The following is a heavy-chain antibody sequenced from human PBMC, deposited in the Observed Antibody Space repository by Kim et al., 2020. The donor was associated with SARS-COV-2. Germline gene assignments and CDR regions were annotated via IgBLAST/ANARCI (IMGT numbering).Heavy chain of an antibody. CDR3: ARVYLRYYYDSSGYFPPETKGDDAFDI. D-gene: IGHD3-22*01. CDR1: GFTFSDYY. J-gene: IGHJ3*02. V-gene: IGHV3-11*01. CDR2: ISSSGSTI. Sequence: GGSLRLSCAASGFTFSDYYMSWIRQAPGKGLEWVSYISSSGSTIYYADSLKGRFTISRDNAKNSLYLQMNSLRAEDTAVYYCARVYLRYYYDSSGYFPPETKGDDAFDIWGQGTMVTVSS.